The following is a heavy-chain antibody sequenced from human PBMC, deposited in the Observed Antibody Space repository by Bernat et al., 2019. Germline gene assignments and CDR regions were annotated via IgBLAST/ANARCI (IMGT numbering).Heavy chain of an antibody. CDR1: GFTFSSVW. D-gene: IGHD6-13*01. CDR3: ARIAAALRGFDY. V-gene: IGHV3-7*01. J-gene: IGHJ4*02. Sequence: EVQLVESGGGLVQPGGSLRLSCAASGFTFSSVWMSWVRQVPGKGLEWVANIKQDGSEKYYVDSVKGRFTISRDNAKNSLYLQMNSLRAEDTAVYYCARIAAALRGFDYWGQGTLVTVSS. CDR2: IKQDGSEK.